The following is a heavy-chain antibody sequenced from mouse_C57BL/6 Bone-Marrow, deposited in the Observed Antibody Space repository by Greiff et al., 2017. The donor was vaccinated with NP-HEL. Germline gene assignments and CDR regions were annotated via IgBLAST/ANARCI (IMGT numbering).Heavy chain of an antibody. Sequence: VQLKQSGAELVRPGASVKLSCTASGFNIKDDYMHWVKQRPEQGLEWIGWIDPENGDTEYASKFQGKATITADTSSNTAYLQLSSLTSEDTAVYYCTTNPFITTVVGPYYYAMDYWGQGTSVTVSS. J-gene: IGHJ4*01. CDR1: GFNIKDDY. CDR3: TTNPFITTVVGPYYYAMDY. CDR2: IDPENGDT. V-gene: IGHV14-4*01. D-gene: IGHD1-1*01.